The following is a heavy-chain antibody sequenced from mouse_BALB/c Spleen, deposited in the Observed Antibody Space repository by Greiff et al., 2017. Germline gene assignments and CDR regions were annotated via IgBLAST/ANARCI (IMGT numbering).Heavy chain of an antibody. CDR2: IDPYYGGT. CDR3: ARQYGNEGAMDY. Sequence: VHVKQSGPELEKPGASVKISCKASGYSFTGYNMNWVKQSNGKSLEWIGNIDPYYGGTSYNQKFKGKATLTVDKSSSTAYMQLKSLTSEDSAVYYCARQYGNEGAMDYWGQGTSVTVSS. CDR1: GYSFTGYN. V-gene: IGHV1-39*01. D-gene: IGHD2-10*02. J-gene: IGHJ4*01.